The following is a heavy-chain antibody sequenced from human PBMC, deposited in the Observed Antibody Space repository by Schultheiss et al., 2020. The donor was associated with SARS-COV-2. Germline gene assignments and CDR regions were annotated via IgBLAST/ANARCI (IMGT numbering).Heavy chain of an antibody. D-gene: IGHD2/OR15-2a*01. CDR1: GGSISSYY. CDR2: INHSGST. Sequence: SETLSLTCTVSGGSISSYYWSWIRQPPGKGLEWIGEINHSGSTNYNPSLKSRVTISVDTSKNQFSLKLSSVTAADTAVYFCAKGLSPLAPGSRVNDYWGQGTPVTVSS. CDR3: AKGLSPLAPGSRVNDY. V-gene: IGHV4-34*01. J-gene: IGHJ4*02.